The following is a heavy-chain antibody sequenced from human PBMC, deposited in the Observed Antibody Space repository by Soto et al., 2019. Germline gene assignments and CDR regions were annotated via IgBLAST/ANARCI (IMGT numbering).Heavy chain of an antibody. CDR3: ARLREKFLEWLFLGARSHYYYGMDV. V-gene: IGHV4-30-4*01. CDR2: IYYSGST. Sequence: SETLSLTCTVSGGSISSGDYYWSWIRQPPGKGLEWIGYIYYSGSTYYNPSLKSRVTISVDTSKNQFSLKLSSVTAADTAVYYCARLREKFLEWLFLGARSHYYYGMDVWGQGTTVTVSS. D-gene: IGHD3-3*01. J-gene: IGHJ6*02. CDR1: GGSISSGDYY.